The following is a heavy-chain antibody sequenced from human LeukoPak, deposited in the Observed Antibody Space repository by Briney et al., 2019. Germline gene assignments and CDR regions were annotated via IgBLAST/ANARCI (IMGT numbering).Heavy chain of an antibody. CDR2: IYYSGST. V-gene: IGHV4-59*08. Sequence: PSETLSLTCTVSGGSISSYYWSWIRQPPGKGLEWIGYIYYSGSTNYNPSLKSRATISVDTSKNQFSLKLSSVTAADTAVYSRHGVATMRRFDPWGQGTLVTVSS. CDR1: GGSISSYY. D-gene: IGHD5-24*01. CDR3: HGVATMRRFDP. J-gene: IGHJ5*02.